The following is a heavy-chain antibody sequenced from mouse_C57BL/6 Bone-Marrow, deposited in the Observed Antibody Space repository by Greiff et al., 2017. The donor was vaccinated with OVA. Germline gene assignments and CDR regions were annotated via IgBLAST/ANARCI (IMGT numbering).Heavy chain of an antibody. J-gene: IGHJ2*01. CDR1: GYAFSSSW. CDR3: AREGAAQATLTDY. CDR2: IYPGDGDT. D-gene: IGHD3-2*02. V-gene: IGHV1-82*01. Sequence: VQLQQSGPELVKPGASVKISCKASGYAFSSSWMNWVKQRPGKGLEWIGRIYPGDGDTNYNGKFKGKATLTADKSSSTAYMQLSSLTSEDSAVYFCAREGAAQATLTDYWGQGTTLTVSS.